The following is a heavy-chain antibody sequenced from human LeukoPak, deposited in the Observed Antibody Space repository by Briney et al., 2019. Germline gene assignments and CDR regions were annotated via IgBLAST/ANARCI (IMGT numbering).Heavy chain of an antibody. V-gene: IGHV4-59*01. CDR3: ARGGYYYLDV. CDR2: IFHSGAT. J-gene: IGHJ6*03. CDR1: GGSISPYY. Sequence: SETLSLTCTMSGGSISPYYWSWIRQPPGKGLEWIAYIFHSGATKYNPSLKSRVAISLDTPKSQFSLKLHSVTAADTAVYYCARGGYYYLDVWGRGTTVTVSS.